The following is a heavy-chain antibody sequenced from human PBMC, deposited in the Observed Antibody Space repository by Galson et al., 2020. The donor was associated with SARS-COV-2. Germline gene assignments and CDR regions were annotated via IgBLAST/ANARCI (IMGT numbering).Heavy chain of an antibody. Sequence: SVKVSCKASGGTFSSYAISWVRQAPGQGLEWMGGIIPIFGTANYAQKFQGRVTITADESTSTAYMELSSLRSEDTAMYYCARDYDILTGYYNTYYYYYYGMDVWGQGTTVTVSS. CDR2: IIPIFGTA. V-gene: IGHV1-69*13. CDR1: GGTFSSYA. CDR3: ARDYDILTGYYNTYYYYYYGMDV. D-gene: IGHD3-9*01. J-gene: IGHJ6*02.